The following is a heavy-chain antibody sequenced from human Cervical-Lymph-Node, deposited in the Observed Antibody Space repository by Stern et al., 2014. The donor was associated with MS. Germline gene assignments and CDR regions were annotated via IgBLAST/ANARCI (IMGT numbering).Heavy chain of an antibody. Sequence: VQLVESGGGVVQPGRSLRLSCAASKFTFRIHGMHWVRQPPGKGLEWVAVIWYDENSKYYTDSVKGRFTISRDNSKNTVYLQMNRLRAEDTAVYYCARDMGSSWLFDYWGKGILVTVSS. CDR2: IWYDENSK. V-gene: IGHV3-33*01. J-gene: IGHJ4*02. D-gene: IGHD6-13*01. CDR1: KFTFRIHG. CDR3: ARDMGSSWLFDY.